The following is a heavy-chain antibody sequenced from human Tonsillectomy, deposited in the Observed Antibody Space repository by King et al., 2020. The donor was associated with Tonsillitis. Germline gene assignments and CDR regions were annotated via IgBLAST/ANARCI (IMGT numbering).Heavy chain of an antibody. CDR2: ISAYNGNT. D-gene: IGHD2-15*01. CDR1: GYTFTSYG. V-gene: IGHV1-18*04. J-gene: IGHJ5*02. CDR3: ATDGCSGGGVSCYLGLWFDP. Sequence: FQLVQSGAEVKKPGASVKVSCKASGYTFTSYGFSWVRQAPGQGLEWMGWISAYNGNTNYAQKLQDRVTMTTDPSTSTADMELRSLRSDDTAVYYCATDGCSGGGVSCYLGLWFDPWGPGTLVTVSS.